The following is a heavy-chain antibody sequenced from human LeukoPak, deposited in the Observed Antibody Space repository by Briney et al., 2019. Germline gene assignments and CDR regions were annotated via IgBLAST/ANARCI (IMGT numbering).Heavy chain of an antibody. CDR2: IYYSGST. CDR1: GGSISSYY. CDR3: ARHAAVTSGKIDY. V-gene: IGHV4-59*08. Sequence: KASETLSLTCTVSGGSISSYYWSWIRQPPGKGLEWIGYIYYSGSTNYNPSLKSRVTISVDTSKNQFFLKLRSVTAADTAVYYCARHAAVTSGKIDYWGQGTLSPSPQ. J-gene: IGHJ4*02. D-gene: IGHD3-10*01.